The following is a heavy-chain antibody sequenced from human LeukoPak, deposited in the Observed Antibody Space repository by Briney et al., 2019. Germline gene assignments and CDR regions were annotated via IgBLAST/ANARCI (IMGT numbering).Heavy chain of an antibody. D-gene: IGHD3-3*01. Sequence: SVKVSCKASRGTFSSYAISWVRQAPGQGLEWMGRIIPIFGTANYAQKFQGRVTITTDESTSTAYMELSSLRSEDTAVYYCARLDFWSGYYFDYWGQGTLVTVSS. CDR3: ARLDFWSGYYFDY. V-gene: IGHV1-69*05. J-gene: IGHJ4*02. CDR2: IIPIFGTA. CDR1: RGTFSSYA.